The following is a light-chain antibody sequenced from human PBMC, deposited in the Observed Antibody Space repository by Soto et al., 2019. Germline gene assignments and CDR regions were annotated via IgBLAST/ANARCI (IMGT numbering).Light chain of an antibody. CDR2: GAS. CDR1: QSVSSTY. CDR3: QQYGSSSYT. J-gene: IGKJ2*01. Sequence: EIVLTQSPGTLSLSPGERATLSCRASQSVSSTYLAWYQQNPGQAPRLLIYGASSRATGIPDRFSGSGSGRAFSLTISRLEPEDFSVYFCQQYGSSSYTFGQGTKLEIK. V-gene: IGKV3-20*01.